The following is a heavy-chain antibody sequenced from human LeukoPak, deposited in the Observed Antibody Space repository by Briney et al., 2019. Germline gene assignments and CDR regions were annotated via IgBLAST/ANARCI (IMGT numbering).Heavy chain of an antibody. J-gene: IGHJ3*02. CDR2: ISYDGRNK. Sequence: GGSLRLSCAASGFTFSNYGVHWVRQAPGKGLEWVAFISYDGRNKYYADSVKGRFTISRENSKNTLYVQMNSLRAEDTAVYYCAKDLSLKWELRDGHLFAFDIWGQGTMVTVSS. CDR3: AKDLSLKWELRDGHLFAFDI. V-gene: IGHV3-30*18. CDR1: GFTFSNYG. D-gene: IGHD1-26*01.